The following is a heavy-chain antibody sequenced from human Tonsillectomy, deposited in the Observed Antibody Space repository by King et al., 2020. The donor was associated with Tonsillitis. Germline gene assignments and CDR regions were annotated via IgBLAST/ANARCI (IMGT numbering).Heavy chain of an antibody. CDR1: GGSISSSDW. J-gene: IGHJ5*02. CDR3: AGGVFPGWVDP. V-gene: IGHV4-4*02. CDR2: IYHSGRA. D-gene: IGHD2-21*01. Sequence: QLQESGPGLVKPSGTLSLTCAVSGGSISSSDWWSWVRQPPGKGLEWIGEIYHSGRANYNPSLKSRVTISVDKSENHLSLKMTFVTAADTAIYYWAGGVFPGWVDPWGRGTLVTVSS.